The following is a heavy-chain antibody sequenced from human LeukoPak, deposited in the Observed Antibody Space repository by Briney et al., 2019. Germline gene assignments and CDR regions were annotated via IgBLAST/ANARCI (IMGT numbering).Heavy chain of an antibody. J-gene: IGHJ4*02. CDR2: IKQDGWEK. CDR3: AREMQWLTSCFDY. CDR1: GLIFSSYW. D-gene: IGHD6-19*01. V-gene: IGHV3-7*01. Sequence: GWALTLSFLASGLIFSSYWLSSLGQAPCRGGPGVANIKQDGWEKYYVGSVRGGLTISRDNAKNSLYLQMNSLRAEDTAVYYCAREMQWLTSCFDYWGQGTLVTVSS.